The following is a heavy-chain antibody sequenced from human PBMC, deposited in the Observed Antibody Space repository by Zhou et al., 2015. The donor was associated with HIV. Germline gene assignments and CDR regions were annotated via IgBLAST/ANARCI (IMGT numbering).Heavy chain of an antibody. Sequence: QVQLVQSGAEVKKPGSSVKVSCKASGGTFSSYAISWVRQAPGQGLEWMGGIIPIFGTANYAQKFQGRVTITADESTSTAYMELSSLRSEDTAVYYCARRARGYYDSSGLGAFDIWGQGTMVTVSS. D-gene: IGHD3-22*01. J-gene: IGHJ3*02. CDR1: GGTFSSYA. V-gene: IGHV1-69*12. CDR3: ARRARGYYDSSGLGAFDI. CDR2: IIPIFGTA.